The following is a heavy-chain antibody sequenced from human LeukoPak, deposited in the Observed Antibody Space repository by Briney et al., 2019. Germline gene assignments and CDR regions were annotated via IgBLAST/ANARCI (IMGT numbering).Heavy chain of an antibody. CDR2: IIPIFGTA. CDR3: ARDGPYMVRGVSGYFDY. J-gene: IGHJ4*02. Sequence: SVKVSCKASGGTFSSYAISWVRQAPGQGLEWMGGIIPIFGTANYAQKFQGRVTITADESTSTTYMELSSLRSEDTAVYYCARDGPYMVRGVSGYFDYWGQGTLVTVSS. CDR1: GGTFSSYA. D-gene: IGHD3-10*01. V-gene: IGHV1-69*13.